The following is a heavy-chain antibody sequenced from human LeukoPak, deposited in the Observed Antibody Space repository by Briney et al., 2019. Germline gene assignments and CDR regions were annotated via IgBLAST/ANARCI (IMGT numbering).Heavy chain of an antibody. CDR3: AKDRPNYYESNGDYYRRNGDY. CDR1: GFTFSIYA. CDR2: ISGSGGST. J-gene: IGHJ4*02. V-gene: IGHV3-23*01. Sequence: PGGSLRLSCAASGFTFSIYAMSGVRQAPGKGLEWVSSISGSGGSTYYTDPVKGRFTISGDNSKNRLYVQMTSLRAEDRAVYYCAKDRPNYYESNGDYYRRNGDYWGQGTLVTVSS. D-gene: IGHD3-22*01.